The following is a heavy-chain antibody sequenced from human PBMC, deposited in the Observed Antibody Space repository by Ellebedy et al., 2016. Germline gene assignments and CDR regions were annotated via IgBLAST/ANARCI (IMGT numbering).Heavy chain of an antibody. D-gene: IGHD3-22*01. CDR1: GFTFSSYG. J-gene: IGHJ4*02. V-gene: IGHV3-33*01. CDR3: ARSSYYYDSSGYTGY. CDR2: IWYDGSNK. Sequence: GGSLRLXXAASGFTFSSYGMHWVRQAPGKGLEWVAVIWYDGSNKYYADSVKGRFTISRDNSKNTLYLQMNSLRAEDTAVYYCARSSYYYDSSGYTGYWGQGTLVTVSS.